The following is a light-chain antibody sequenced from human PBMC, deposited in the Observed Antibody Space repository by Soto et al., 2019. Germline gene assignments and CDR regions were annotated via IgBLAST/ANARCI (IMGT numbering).Light chain of an antibody. Sequence: QSVLSQPPSASGSPGQSVTISCTGTRSDIGSHNYVSWYQQHPGKAPKLMIYDVSQRPSGVPDRFSGSKSGNTASLTVSGLQAEDEADYYCSSYTGSNSYVFGTGTKVTV. CDR1: RSDIGSHNY. CDR3: SSYTGSNSYV. J-gene: IGLJ1*01. CDR2: DVS. V-gene: IGLV2-8*01.